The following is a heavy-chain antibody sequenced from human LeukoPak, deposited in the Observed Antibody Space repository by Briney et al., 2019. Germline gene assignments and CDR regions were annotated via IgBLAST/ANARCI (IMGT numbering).Heavy chain of an antibody. CDR1: GFTFSSYA. D-gene: IGHD2-2*01. Sequence: GGSLSLSCAASGFTFSSYAMSWVCQALGTGLEWVSAISGSGGSTYYADSVKGRFTISRDNSKNTLYLQMNSLRAEDTAVYYCAKDLKYCSSTSCPYYFDYWGQGTLVTVSS. J-gene: IGHJ4*02. CDR2: ISGSGGST. V-gene: IGHV3-23*01. CDR3: AKDLKYCSSTSCPYYFDY.